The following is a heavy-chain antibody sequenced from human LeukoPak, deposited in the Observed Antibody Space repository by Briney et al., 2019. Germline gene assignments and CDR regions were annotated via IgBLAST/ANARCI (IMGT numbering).Heavy chain of an antibody. CDR3: ASISVYCSSTSCYDFDY. CDR2: IKQDGSEI. CDR1: GFTLSSYW. J-gene: IGHJ4*02. Sequence: PGGSLRLSCAASGFTLSSYWMSWVRQAPGKGLEWVANIKQDGSEINYVDSVKGRFTISRDNAKNSLYLQMNSLRAEDTAVYYCASISVYCSSTSCYDFDYWGQGTLVTVSS. V-gene: IGHV3-7*01. D-gene: IGHD2-2*01.